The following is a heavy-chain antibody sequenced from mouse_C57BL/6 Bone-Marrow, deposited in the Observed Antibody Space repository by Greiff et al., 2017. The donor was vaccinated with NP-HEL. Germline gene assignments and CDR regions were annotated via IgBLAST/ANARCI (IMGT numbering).Heavy chain of an antibody. CDR3: ARTLADYGSSYDY. D-gene: IGHD1-1*01. Sequence: QVQLQQPGAELVKPGASVKLSCKASGYTFTSYWMQWVKQRPGQGLEWIGEIDPSDSYTNYNQKFKGKATLTVDTSSSTAYMQLSSLTSEEAAVYYCARTLADYGSSYDYGDQGTTLTVSA. V-gene: IGHV1-50*01. CDR2: IDPSDSYT. J-gene: IGHJ2*01. CDR1: GYTFTSYW.